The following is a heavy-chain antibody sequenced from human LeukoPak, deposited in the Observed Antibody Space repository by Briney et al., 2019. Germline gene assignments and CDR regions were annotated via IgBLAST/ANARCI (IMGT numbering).Heavy chain of an antibody. CDR2: IYTSGST. J-gene: IGHJ4*02. V-gene: IGHV4-61*02. CDR1: GGSISSGSYY. D-gene: IGHD6-19*01. CDR3: ARGSSGFFGY. Sequence: SETLSLTCTVSGGSISSGSYYWSWIRQPAGKGLGWIGRIYTSGSTNYNPSLKSRVTISVDTSKNQFSLKLSSVTAADTAVYYCARGSSGFFGYWGQGTLVTVSS.